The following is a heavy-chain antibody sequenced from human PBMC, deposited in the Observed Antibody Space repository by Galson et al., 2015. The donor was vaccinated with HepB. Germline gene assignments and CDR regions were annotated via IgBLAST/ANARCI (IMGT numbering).Heavy chain of an antibody. Sequence: SLRLSCAASGFTFSSHWMHWVRQAPGKGLVWVSRINAGGSSASYADSAKGRFPISRDNAKNTLYLQMNSLRPEDTAVYYCARGPEASGRYYSGDHWGQGTLVTVSS. J-gene: IGHJ4*02. D-gene: IGHD3-10*01. CDR2: INAGGSSA. V-gene: IGHV3-74*01. CDR3: ARGPEASGRYYSGDH. CDR1: GFTFSSHW.